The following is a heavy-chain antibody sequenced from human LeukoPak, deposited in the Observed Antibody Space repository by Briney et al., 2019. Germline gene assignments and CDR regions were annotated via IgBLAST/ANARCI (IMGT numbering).Heavy chain of an antibody. V-gene: IGHV4-34*01. CDR1: GGSFGGYY. Sequence: RTSETLSLTCAVYGGSFGGYYWSWIRQPPGKGLEWIGEINHSGSTNYNPSLKSRVTISVDTSKNQFSLKLSSVTAADTAVYYCARGQLRPKYYYYYGMDVWGQGTTVTVSS. CDR2: INHSGST. D-gene: IGHD5-18*01. J-gene: IGHJ6*02. CDR3: ARGQLRPKYYYYYGMDV.